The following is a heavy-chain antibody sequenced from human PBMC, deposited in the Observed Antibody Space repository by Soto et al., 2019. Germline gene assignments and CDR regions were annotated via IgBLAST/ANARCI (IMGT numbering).Heavy chain of an antibody. CDR1: GFNLVDQA. D-gene: IGHD3-10*01. CDR2: ISGMEDRT. Sequence: WGSLRLSCTASGFNLVDQAFSLVRQAPVGGLEWVSGISGMEDRTNYADFVKGRFFISKDRAKNTLNLQMNGLRDDDTAVYYCAKTYTGGWGQGTQVTVSS. V-gene: IGHV3-23*01. J-gene: IGHJ4*02. CDR3: AKTYTGG.